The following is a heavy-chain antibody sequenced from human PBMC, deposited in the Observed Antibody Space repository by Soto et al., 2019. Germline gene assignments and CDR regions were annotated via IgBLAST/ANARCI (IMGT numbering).Heavy chain of an antibody. CDR3: ARRYGYYFDY. Sequence: QVQLQESGPGLVKPSETLSLTCTVSGGSISSYYWSWIRQHPGKGLEWIGYIYYSGSTNYNPSLKSRATISVDTSQNQLSLKLGSVTAADTAVYYCARRYGYYFDYWGQGTLVTVSS. CDR1: GGSISSYY. D-gene: IGHD4-17*01. J-gene: IGHJ4*02. CDR2: IYYSGST. V-gene: IGHV4-59*08.